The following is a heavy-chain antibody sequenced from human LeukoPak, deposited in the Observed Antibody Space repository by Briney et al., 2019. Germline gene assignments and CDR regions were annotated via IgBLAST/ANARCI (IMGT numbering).Heavy chain of an antibody. CDR2: IIPIFGTA. Sequence: ASVKVSCKASGGTFSSYAISWVRQAPGQGLEWMGGIIPIFGTANYAQKFQGRVTITADESTSTAYMELSSPRSEDTAVYYCARGGYGDYGGYWGQGTLVTVSS. V-gene: IGHV1-69*13. J-gene: IGHJ4*02. CDR3: ARGGYGDYGGY. CDR1: GGTFSSYA. D-gene: IGHD4-17*01.